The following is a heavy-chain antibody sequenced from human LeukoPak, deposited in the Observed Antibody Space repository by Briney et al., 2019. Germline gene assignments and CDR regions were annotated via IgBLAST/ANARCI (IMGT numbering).Heavy chain of an antibody. V-gene: IGHV1-2*02. CDR1: GYSFTGYY. Sequence: ASVKVSCKASGYSFTGYYMHWVRQAPGQGLEWMGWINPNSGGTNYAQKFQGRVTMTRDTSISTAYMELSRLRSDDTAVYYCARVGSHIPDAFDIWGQGTMVTVSS. J-gene: IGHJ3*02. CDR3: ARVGSHIPDAFDI. CDR2: INPNSGGT. D-gene: IGHD1-26*01.